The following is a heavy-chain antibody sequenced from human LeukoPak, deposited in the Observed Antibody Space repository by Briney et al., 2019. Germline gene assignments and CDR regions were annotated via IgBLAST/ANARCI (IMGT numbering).Heavy chain of an antibody. CDR1: GYTFTSYD. CDR2: MNPNSGNT. CDR3: AKEATVTSYYYYYYGMDV. D-gene: IGHD4-17*01. Sequence: ASVKVSCKASGYTFTSYDINWVRQATGQGLEWMGWMNPNSGNTGYAQKFQGRVTMTRNTSISTAYMELSSLRSEDTAVYYCAKEATVTSYYYYYYGMDVWGQGTTVTVSS. J-gene: IGHJ6*02. V-gene: IGHV1-8*01.